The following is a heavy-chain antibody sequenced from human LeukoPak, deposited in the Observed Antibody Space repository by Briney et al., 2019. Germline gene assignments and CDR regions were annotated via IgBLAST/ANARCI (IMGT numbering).Heavy chain of an antibody. CDR2: ISSDGSNK. D-gene: IGHD2-15*01. V-gene: IGHV3-30*18. Sequence: GGSLRLSCAPSGFTFSNYVMHWVRQAPGKGLAWVAVISSDGSNKYYADSVKGRFTISRDNSKNTLYLQMNSLRAEDTAIYYCTKTRGYCSGGSCFNFDYWGQGTLVTVSS. CDR3: TKTRGYCSGGSCFNFDY. J-gene: IGHJ4*02. CDR1: GFTFSNYV.